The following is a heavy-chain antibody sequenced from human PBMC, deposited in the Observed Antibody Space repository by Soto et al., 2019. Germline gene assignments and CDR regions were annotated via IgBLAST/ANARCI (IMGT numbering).Heavy chain of an antibody. D-gene: IGHD6-13*01. CDR2: IYYSGST. Sequence: SETLSLTCTVSGGSVSSGSYYWSWIRQPPGKGLEWIGYIYYSGSTNYNPSLKSRVTISVDTSKNQFSLKLSSVTAADTAVYYCARQGEGRMSSSWRSGFDYWGQGTLVTVSS. CDR3: ARQGEGRMSSSWRSGFDY. V-gene: IGHV4-61*01. J-gene: IGHJ4*02. CDR1: GGSVSSGSYY.